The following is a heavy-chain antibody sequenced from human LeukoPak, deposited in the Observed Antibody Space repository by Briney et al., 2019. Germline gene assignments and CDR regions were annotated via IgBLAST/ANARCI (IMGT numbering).Heavy chain of an antibody. Sequence: GGSLRLSCAVSGLTFSTYWMSWVRQAPGQGLEWVANVKHDGSEKYYVDSVKGRFTISRDNAKNSLFLQMNSLRDEDTAVYYCARDYGALRTHGMDVWGQGTTVTVSS. CDR1: GLTFSTYW. V-gene: IGHV3-7*03. J-gene: IGHJ6*02. CDR3: ARDYGALRTHGMDV. CDR2: VKHDGSEK. D-gene: IGHD4-17*01.